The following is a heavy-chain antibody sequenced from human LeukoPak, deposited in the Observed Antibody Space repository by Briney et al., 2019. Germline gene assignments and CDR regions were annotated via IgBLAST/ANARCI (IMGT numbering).Heavy chain of an antibody. V-gene: IGHV3-7*01. CDR3: TSHYTASYFGVADH. D-gene: IGHD1-26*01. CDR1: GFTFSSYW. J-gene: IGHJ4*02. Sequence: PGGFLRLSCAASGFTFSSYWMSWVRQAPGKGLKWVANIKQDGSEKYYVDSVKGRFTISRDNAKNSLYLQMNSLRAEDTAVYYCTSHYTASYFGVADHWGQGTLVTVSS. CDR2: IKQDGSEK.